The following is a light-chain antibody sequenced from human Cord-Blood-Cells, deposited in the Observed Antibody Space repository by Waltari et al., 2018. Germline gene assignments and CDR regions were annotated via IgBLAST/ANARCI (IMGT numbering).Light chain of an antibody. J-gene: IGKJ1*01. CDR3: QQYNSYSWT. V-gene: IGKV1-5*03. CDR1: QSISSW. Sequence: DIQMTQSPSTLSASVGDRVTITCRASQSISSWLAWYQQKPGKAPKLLIYKASSLESGVPSSFCGSGSGTEFTLTISSLQPDDFATYYCQQYNSYSWTFGQGTKVEIK. CDR2: KAS.